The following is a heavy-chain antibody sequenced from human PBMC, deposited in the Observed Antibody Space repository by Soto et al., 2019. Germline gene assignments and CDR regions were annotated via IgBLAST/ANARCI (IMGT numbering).Heavy chain of an antibody. D-gene: IGHD6-6*01. CDR2: TSGSGGST. V-gene: IGHV3-23*01. CDR3: ATELVLAYSSSRVAFDI. CDR1: GFTFSSYA. Sequence: EVLLLESGGGLVQPGGSLRLSCAASGFTFSSYAMSWVRQAPGKGLEWVSATSGSGGSTYYADSVKGRFTISRDNSKNTLYLQMNSRRAEDTAVYYCATELVLAYSSSRVAFDIWGQGTMVTVSS. J-gene: IGHJ3*02.